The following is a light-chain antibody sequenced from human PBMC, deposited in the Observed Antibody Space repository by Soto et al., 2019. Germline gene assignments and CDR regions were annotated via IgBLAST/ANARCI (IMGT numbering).Light chain of an antibody. Sequence: QSVLTQPPSASGSPGQSVTISCTGSSNDVGAYNYVSWYQQHPGKAPKLIIYEVTKRPSGVPDRFSGSKSGNTASLTVSGLQADDEADYFCGSDARSDNYVFGTGTKVTVL. J-gene: IGLJ1*01. CDR1: SNDVGAYNY. CDR3: GSDARSDNYV. CDR2: EVT. V-gene: IGLV2-8*01.